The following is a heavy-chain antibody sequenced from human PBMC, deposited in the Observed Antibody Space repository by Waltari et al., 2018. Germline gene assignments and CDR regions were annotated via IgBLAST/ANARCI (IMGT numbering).Heavy chain of an antibody. Sequence: EVQLVESGGGLVQPGGSLRLSCAASGFTFSSYRMNWVRPAPGKGLEWVSYISSSSTTIYYADSVKGRFTISRDNAKNSLYLQMNSLRAEDTAVYYCARETEGSGWYYFDYWGQGTLVTVSS. CDR2: ISSSSTTI. D-gene: IGHD6-19*01. CDR1: GFTFSSYR. CDR3: ARETEGSGWYYFDY. V-gene: IGHV3-48*04. J-gene: IGHJ4*02.